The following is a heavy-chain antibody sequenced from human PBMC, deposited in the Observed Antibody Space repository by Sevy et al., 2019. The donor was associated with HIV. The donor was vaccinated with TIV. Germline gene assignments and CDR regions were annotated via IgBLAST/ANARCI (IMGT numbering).Heavy chain of an antibody. J-gene: IGHJ4*02. CDR2: INSDGSST. CDR1: GITLTPYW. V-gene: IGHV3-74*01. CDR3: SRGLYYYDMRGHQEPGDY. Sequence: GGSLRLSCAASGITLTPYWMHWVRQVPGKGLVWVSRINSDGSSTSYAESVKGRFTISRDNGKNTVYLQMKSLRVEETAVYFCSRGLYYYDMRGHQEPGDYWGQGVLVTVSS. D-gene: IGHD3-22*01.